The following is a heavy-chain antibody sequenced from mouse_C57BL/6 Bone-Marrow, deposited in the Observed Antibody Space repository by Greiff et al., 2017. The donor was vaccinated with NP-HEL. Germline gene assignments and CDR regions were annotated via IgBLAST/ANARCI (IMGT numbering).Heavy chain of an antibody. V-gene: IGHV1-54*01. Sequence: VQLQQSGAELVRPGTSVKVSCKASGYAFTNYLIEWVKQRPGQGLEWIGVINPGSGGTNYNEKFKGKATLTVDKSSSTAYMQLSSLTSEDSAVSFCARGGIYYDYAWFSYGGRGTRITVTA. CDR1: GYAFTNYL. CDR2: INPGSGGT. D-gene: IGHD2-4*01. CDR3: ARGGIYYDYAWFSY. J-gene: IGHJ3*01.